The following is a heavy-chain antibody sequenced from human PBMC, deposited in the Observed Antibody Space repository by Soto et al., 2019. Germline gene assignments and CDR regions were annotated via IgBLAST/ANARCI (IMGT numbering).Heavy chain of an antibody. CDR3: ATHRSVCVLECLPEGSLGV. D-gene: IGHD3-3*01. CDR1: GYTLTDLS. J-gene: IGHJ4*02. V-gene: IGHV1-24*01. CDR2: FDPEDGET. Sequence: ASVKVSCKVSGYTLTDLSMQWVRQAPGKGLEWMGGFDPEDGETIYAQKFQGRVTMTEDTATDTAYMELSSLRSEDTAVYYCATHRSVCVLECLPEGSLGVWGKGSLVPVSS.